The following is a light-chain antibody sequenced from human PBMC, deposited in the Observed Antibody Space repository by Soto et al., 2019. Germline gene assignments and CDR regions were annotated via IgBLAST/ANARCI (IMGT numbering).Light chain of an antibody. Sequence: QSALTQPASVSWSPGQSITISCTGTTSDVGRYNYVSWYQQHPGKAPKLIIYDVSNRPSGVSNRFSGSKSGNTASLTISGLQAEDEADYYCNSYTSSSTYVFGTGTKVTVL. CDR2: DVS. V-gene: IGLV2-14*01. CDR3: NSYTSSSTYV. CDR1: TSDVGRYNY. J-gene: IGLJ1*01.